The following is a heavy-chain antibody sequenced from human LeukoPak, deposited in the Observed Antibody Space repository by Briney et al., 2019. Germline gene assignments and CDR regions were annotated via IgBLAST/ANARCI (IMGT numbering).Heavy chain of an antibody. J-gene: IGHJ5*02. CDR3: ARVGVRSIFGVVISYNWFDP. CDR2: INHSEST. V-gene: IGHV4-34*01. Sequence: PSESLSLTCAVYGGSFSGYYWSWIRQPPGKGLEWIGEINHSESTNYNPSLKTRVTISVDTSKNQFSLKLSSVTAADTAVYYCARVGVRSIFGVVISYNWFDPWGQGTLVTVSS. D-gene: IGHD3-3*01. CDR1: GGSFSGYY.